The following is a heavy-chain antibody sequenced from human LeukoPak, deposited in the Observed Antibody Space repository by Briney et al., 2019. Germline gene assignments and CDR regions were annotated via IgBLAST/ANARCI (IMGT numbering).Heavy chain of an antibody. CDR2: INRGGSRT. CDR1: GFVFSIYT. J-gene: IGHJ4*02. CDR3: ARGGSDTAMAHDY. V-gene: IGHV3-74*01. Sequence: GGSLRLSCSASGFVFSIYTMYWVRQAPGKGLMWVSRINRGGSRTDYADSVKGRFTISRDDAKNTLYLQLNSLRAEDTAEYFCARGGSDTAMAHDYWGQGTLVTVSS. D-gene: IGHD5-18*01.